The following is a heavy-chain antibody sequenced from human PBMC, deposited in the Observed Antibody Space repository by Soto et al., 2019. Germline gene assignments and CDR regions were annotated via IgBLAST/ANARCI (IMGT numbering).Heavy chain of an antibody. CDR1: GGTFNTYP. V-gene: IGHV1-69*04. CDR2: IISILNLA. J-gene: IGHJ6*02. D-gene: IGHD3-10*01. CDR3: ARGRSMVRGVIIIRLSLGYYGMDV. Sequence: SVKVSCKTSGGTFNTYPFSWVRQAPGQGLEWMGTIISILNLATYAQEFQCRVTITADKSTSTAYMELSSLRSEDTAVYYCARGRSMVRGVIIIRLSLGYYGMDVWGQGTTVTVSS.